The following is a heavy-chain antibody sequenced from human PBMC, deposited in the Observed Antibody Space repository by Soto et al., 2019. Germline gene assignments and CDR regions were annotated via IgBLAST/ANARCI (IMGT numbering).Heavy chain of an antibody. J-gene: IGHJ3*02. CDR2: ISSNGGST. CDR1: GFTLSSYA. Sequence: GGSLRLSCAASGFTLSSYAMHWVRQAPGKGLEYVSAISSNGGSTYYANYVKGRFTISRDNSKNTLYLQMNSLRAEDTAVYYCAIIHVLRFLEWLPDDAFDIWGQGTMVTVPS. V-gene: IGHV3-64*01. CDR3: AIIHVLRFLEWLPDDAFDI. D-gene: IGHD3-3*01.